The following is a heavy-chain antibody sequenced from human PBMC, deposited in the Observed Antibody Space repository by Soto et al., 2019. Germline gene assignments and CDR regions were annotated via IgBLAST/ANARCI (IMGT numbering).Heavy chain of an antibody. V-gene: IGHV1-46*01. CDR3: ARRPNNGGTAY. J-gene: IGHJ4*02. Sequence: VASVKVSCKASGGTFSSYAISWVRQAPGQGLEWVGIINPSGAGTIYAQKFQGRVTMTRNTSTNTFYMDLSSLRSEDTAVYYCARRPNNGGTAYWGQGTLVTVSS. D-gene: IGHD2-15*01. CDR1: GGTFSSYA. CDR2: INPSGAGT.